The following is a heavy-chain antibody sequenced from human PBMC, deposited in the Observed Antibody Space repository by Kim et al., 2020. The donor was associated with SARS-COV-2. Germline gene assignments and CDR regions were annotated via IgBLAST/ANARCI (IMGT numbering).Heavy chain of an antibody. V-gene: IGHV1-8*01. J-gene: IGHJ4*02. Sequence: ASVKVSCKASGYTFTSYDINWVRQATGQGLEWMGWMNPNSGNTGYAQKFQGRVTMTRNTSISTAYMELSSLRSEDTAVYYCARGTYSSSWYGIDYWGQGTLVTVSS. CDR2: MNPNSGNT. D-gene: IGHD6-13*01. CDR3: ARGTYSSSWYGIDY. CDR1: GYTFTSYD.